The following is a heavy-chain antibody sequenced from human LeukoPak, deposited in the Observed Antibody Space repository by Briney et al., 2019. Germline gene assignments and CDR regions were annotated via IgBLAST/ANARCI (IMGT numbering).Heavy chain of an antibody. J-gene: IGHJ4*02. D-gene: IGHD1-26*01. Sequence: PGESLKISFKGSGYSFTSYWIGWVRQMPGKGLEWMGIIYPGDSDTRYSPSFQGQVTISADKSISTAYLQWSSQPASDTAMYYCARRGYDSGSYYADYWGQGTLVTVSS. CDR3: ARRGYDSGSYYADY. V-gene: IGHV5-51*01. CDR1: GYSFTSYW. CDR2: IYPGDSDT.